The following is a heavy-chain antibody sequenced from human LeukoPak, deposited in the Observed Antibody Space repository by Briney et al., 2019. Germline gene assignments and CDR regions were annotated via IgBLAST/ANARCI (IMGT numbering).Heavy chain of an antibody. CDR2: IISDGITT. J-gene: IGHJ3*01. CDR3: AADGEYAFLV. Sequence: GGSLRLSCAASGLTFYNTWMHWIRHAPGKGLVWVSRIISDGITTTYADSVKGRFTISRDNAKNTLYLQMNSLRADDTAVYYCAADGEYAFLVWGQGTMVTVSS. V-gene: IGHV3-74*01. CDR1: GLTFYNTW. D-gene: IGHD2/OR15-2a*01.